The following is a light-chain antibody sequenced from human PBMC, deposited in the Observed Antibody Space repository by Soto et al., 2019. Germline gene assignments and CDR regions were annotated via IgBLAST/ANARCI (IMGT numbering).Light chain of an antibody. J-gene: IGKJ3*01. CDR3: LQKYFYPFT. CDR1: KGIRKD. CDR2: AAS. Sequence: AIQMIQSPSSLSASVGDRVTITCRASKGIRKDLDWFQQKPGKAPKLLIYAASILQSGVPARFSGSGSGTDFTLTISSLQPEDFATYYCLQKYFYPFTFGPGTKVDIK. V-gene: IGKV1-6*01.